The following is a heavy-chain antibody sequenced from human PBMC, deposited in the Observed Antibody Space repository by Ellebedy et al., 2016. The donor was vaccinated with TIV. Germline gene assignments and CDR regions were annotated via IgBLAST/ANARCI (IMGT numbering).Heavy chain of an antibody. CDR1: GFTFSNYW. Sequence: GESLKISCAASGFTFSNYWMTWVRQAPGKGLEWVANIKQDGGDKKHVNSVKGRFTISRENAKNSLFLQMNTLRVEDTAVYYCARDAATTVTSYDLWGQGVLVTVSS. V-gene: IGHV3-7*01. CDR3: ARDAATTVTSYDL. J-gene: IGHJ4*02. D-gene: IGHD4-17*01. CDR2: IKQDGGDK.